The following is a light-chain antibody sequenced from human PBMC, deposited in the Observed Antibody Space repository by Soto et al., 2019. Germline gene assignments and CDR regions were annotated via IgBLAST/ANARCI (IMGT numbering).Light chain of an antibody. CDR1: QSISNY. V-gene: IGKV3-20*01. CDR2: AAS. Sequence: EIVLTQSPATLSLSPGETATLSCRASQSISNYLAWYQRKPGQAPRLLIYAASSRATGIPDRFSGSGSGTDFTLTISRLEPEDFAVYYCQQYGTSPRTFGQGTKVDIK. J-gene: IGKJ1*01. CDR3: QQYGTSPRT.